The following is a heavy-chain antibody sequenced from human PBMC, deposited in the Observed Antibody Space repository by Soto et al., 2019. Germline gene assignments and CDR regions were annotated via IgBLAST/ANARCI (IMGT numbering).Heavy chain of an antibody. CDR2: IKSKSDGGTI. V-gene: IGHV3-15*01. CDR3: TTGPNLRPLAAFDI. J-gene: IGHJ3*02. Sequence: GGSLRLSCAASGFTFSGYGMHWVRQAPDKGLEWVGRIKSKSDGGTIDYAAPVKGRFTISRDDSKNTLYLQMNSLKTEDTAVYYCTTGPNLRPLAAFDIWGQGTVVTV. CDR1: GFTFSGYG.